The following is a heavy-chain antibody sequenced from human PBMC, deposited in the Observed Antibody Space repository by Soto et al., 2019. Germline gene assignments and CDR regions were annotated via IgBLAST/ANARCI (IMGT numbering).Heavy chain of an antibody. D-gene: IGHD2-15*01. J-gene: IGHJ6*02. Sequence: GGSLRLSCAASGFTFDDYAMHWVRQAPRKGLEWVSGISWNSGSIGYADSVKGRFTISRDNAKSSLYLQMNSLRAEDTALYYCAKDRGGGGSLLGNYYYYGMDVWGQGTTVTVSS. CDR2: ISWNSGSI. CDR1: GFTFDDYA. V-gene: IGHV3-9*01. CDR3: AKDRGGGGSLLGNYYYYGMDV.